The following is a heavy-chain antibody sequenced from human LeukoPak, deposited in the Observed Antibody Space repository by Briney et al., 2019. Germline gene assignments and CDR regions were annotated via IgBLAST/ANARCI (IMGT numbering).Heavy chain of an antibody. CDR2: ISWNSGSI. CDR1: GFTFDDYA. J-gene: IGHJ3*02. D-gene: IGHD4-17*01. V-gene: IGHV3-9*01. CDR3: AKDDYGDYVFAFDI. Sequence: GGSLRLSCAASGFTFDDYAMHWVRQAPGKGLEWVSGISWNSGSIGYADSVKGRFTISRDNAKNSLYLQMNGLRAEDTALYYCAKDDYGDYVFAFDIWGQGTMVTVSS.